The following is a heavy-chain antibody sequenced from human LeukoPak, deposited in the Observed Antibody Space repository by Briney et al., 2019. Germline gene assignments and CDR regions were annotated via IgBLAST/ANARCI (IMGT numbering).Heavy chain of an antibody. CDR1: EYTFTAYY. CDR2: INPNSGGT. D-gene: IGHD3-16*02. CDR3: ARGVLLRLRLGELSLRDRFDP. V-gene: IGHV1-2*02. J-gene: IGHJ5*02. Sequence: ASVKVACKASEYTFTAYYMHWVRQAPGQGLEWMGWINPNSGGTNYAQKFQGRVTMTRDTSISTAYMELSRLRSDDTAVYYCARGVLLRLRLGELSLRDRFDPWGQGTLVTVSS.